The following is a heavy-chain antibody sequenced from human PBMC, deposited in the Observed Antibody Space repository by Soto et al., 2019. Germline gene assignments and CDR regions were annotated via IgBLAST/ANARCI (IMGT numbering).Heavy chain of an antibody. J-gene: IGHJ4*02. V-gene: IGHV3-23*01. D-gene: IGHD3-10*01. CDR3: AKDLYYYGSGSYYPYSYSIY. CDR2: ISGSGGST. CDR1: GFTFSSYA. Sequence: EVQLLESGGGLVQPGGSLRLSCAASGFTFSSYAMSWVRQAPGKGLEWVSAISGSGGSTYYADSVKGRFTISRDNSKNTLYLQMNSLRAEDTAVYYCAKDLYYYGSGSYYPYSYSIYWGQGTLVTVSS.